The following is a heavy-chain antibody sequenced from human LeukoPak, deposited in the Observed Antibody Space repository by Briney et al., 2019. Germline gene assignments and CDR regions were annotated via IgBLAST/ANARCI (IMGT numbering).Heavy chain of an antibody. V-gene: IGHV1-69*13. CDR1: GGTFSSYA. CDR2: IIPIFGTA. CDR3: AYRDVLAVVPGGDY. Sequence: SVKVSCKASGGTFSSYAISWVRQAPGQGLEWMGGIIPIFGTATYAQKFQGRVSITADTAYMELSSLRSEDTAVYYCAYRDVLAVVPGGDYWGQGTLVTVSS. D-gene: IGHD2-2*01. J-gene: IGHJ4*02.